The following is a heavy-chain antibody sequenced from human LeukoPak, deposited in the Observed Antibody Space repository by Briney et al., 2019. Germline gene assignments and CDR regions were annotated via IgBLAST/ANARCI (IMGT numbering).Heavy chain of an antibody. D-gene: IGHD2-2*01. CDR2: ISYDGSNK. Sequence: GGSLRLSCAASGFTFSGYGMHWVRQAPGKGLEWVAVISYDGSNKYYADSMKGRFTISRDNSKNTLYLQMNSLRAEDTAVYYCAKDTTCSSTSCLAYYYYGMDVWGKGTTVTVSS. V-gene: IGHV3-30*18. CDR3: AKDTTCSSTSCLAYYYYGMDV. CDR1: GFTFSGYG. J-gene: IGHJ6*04.